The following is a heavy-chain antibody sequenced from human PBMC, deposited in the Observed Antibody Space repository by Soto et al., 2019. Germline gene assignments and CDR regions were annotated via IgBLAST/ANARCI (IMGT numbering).Heavy chain of an antibody. CDR1: GGSISSYY. J-gene: IGHJ5*02. CDR2: IYTGGST. D-gene: IGHD3-22*01. V-gene: IGHV4-4*07. CDR3: ARDRDPPSSGQGPPMFDP. Sequence: QVQLQESGPGLVKPSETLSLTCTVSGGSISSYYWSWIRQPAGKGLEWIGRIYTGGSTNYNPSLNSRVTVSVDTTKYQFSLKLSSVTAADTAVYYCARDRDPPSSGQGPPMFDPWGQGTLVTVSS.